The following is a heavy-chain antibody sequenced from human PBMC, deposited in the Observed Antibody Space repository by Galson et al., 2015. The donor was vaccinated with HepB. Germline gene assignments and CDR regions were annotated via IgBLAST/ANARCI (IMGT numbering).Heavy chain of an antibody. V-gene: IGHV4-39*02. Sequence: LSLTCTVSGGSISSTSCYWGWFRQPPGKGLEWIGSIYYSGSAYYGPSLKSRVSISVDTSKNHFSLRLSSVTAADTAVYFCARRRDNYGQGVFDYWGQGTLVTVSS. J-gene: IGHJ4*02. CDR2: IYYSGSA. CDR1: GGSISSTSCY. D-gene: IGHD5-18*01. CDR3: ARRRDNYGQGVFDY.